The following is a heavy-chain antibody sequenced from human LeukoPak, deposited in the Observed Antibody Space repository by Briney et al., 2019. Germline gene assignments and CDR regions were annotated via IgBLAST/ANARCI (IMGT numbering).Heavy chain of an antibody. CDR3: ARGRFRGYSYDYGMDV. CDR1: GFTFSSYS. V-gene: IGHV3-48*04. D-gene: IGHD5-18*01. J-gene: IGHJ6*02. CDR2: ISSTSSTI. Sequence: PGGSLRLSCAASGFTFSSYSMNWVRQAPGKGLEWVSYISSTSSTIYYADSVRGRFTISRDNAKNTLYLQMNSLRAEDTAVYYCARGRFRGYSYDYGMDVWGQGTTVTVSS.